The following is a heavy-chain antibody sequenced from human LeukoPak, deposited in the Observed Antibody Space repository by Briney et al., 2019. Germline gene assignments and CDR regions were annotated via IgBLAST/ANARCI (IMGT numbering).Heavy chain of an antibody. CDR1: GYTFTSYD. CDR3: ATGSKGLFDY. CDR2: MNPNGGNT. J-gene: IGHJ4*02. Sequence: GASVKVSCKASGYTFTSYDINWVRQATGQGLEWMGWMNPNGGNTGYARKFQGRVTITRNTSISTAYMELSSLRSEDTAIYYCATGSKGLFDYWGQGTLVTVSS. V-gene: IGHV1-8*03.